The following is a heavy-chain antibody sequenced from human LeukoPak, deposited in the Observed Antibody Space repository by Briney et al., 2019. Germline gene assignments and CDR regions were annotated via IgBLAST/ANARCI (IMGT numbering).Heavy chain of an antibody. V-gene: IGHV1-18*01. CDR2: ISAYNGKT. D-gene: IGHD6-13*01. CDR3: ARDRWRSGLIAAAVYGY. J-gene: IGHJ4*02. Sequence: ASVKVSCKASGYTFTSYDINWVGQATGQGVEGMGWISAYNGKTNYAQKLQGRVTMTTDTSTSTAYMELSSLRSADTAVYYCARDRWRSGLIAAAVYGYWGQGTLVTVSS. CDR1: GYTFTSYD.